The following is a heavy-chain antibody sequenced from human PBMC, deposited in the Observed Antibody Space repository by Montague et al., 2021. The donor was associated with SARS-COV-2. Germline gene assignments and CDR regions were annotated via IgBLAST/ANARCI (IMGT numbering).Heavy chain of an antibody. D-gene: IGHD2-8*02. J-gene: IGHJ4*02. CDR2: THYSGTT. Sequence: SETLSLTCTASSGSLSGYYWNWIRQPPGKGLEWNGFTHYSGTTKYNPSLKSRLNMSLDTSKNQFSLTLNSVTAADTAIYYCARGTAYDHVYYWGQGAPVTVAS. CDR1: SGSLSGYY. V-gene: IGHV4-59*12. CDR3: ARGTAYDHVYY.